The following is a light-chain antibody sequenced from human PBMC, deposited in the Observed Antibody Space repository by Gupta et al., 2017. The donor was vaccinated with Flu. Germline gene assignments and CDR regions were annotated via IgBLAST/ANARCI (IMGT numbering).Light chain of an antibody. V-gene: IGKV3-20*01. CDR2: GAS. CDR3: HQYGASPT. CDR1: QTVISNN. J-gene: IGKJ2*01. Sequence: EVGLTQSPGTLSLSPGERATLSCRASQTVISNNLAWYQHKPGQAPRLLIYGASNRATDIPDRFSGSGSGTDFTLTISGLQPEDLAVYSCHQYGASPTFGQGTRLEIK.